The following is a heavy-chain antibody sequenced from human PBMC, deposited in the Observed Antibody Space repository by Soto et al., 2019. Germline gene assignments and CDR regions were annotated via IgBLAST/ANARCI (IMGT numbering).Heavy chain of an antibody. CDR1: GFTFSSYG. CDR2: ISYDGSNK. J-gene: IGHJ5*02. Sequence: GGSLRLSCAASGFTFSSYGMHWVRQAPGKGLEWVAVISYDGSNKYYADSVKGRFTISRDNSKNTLYLQMNSLRAEDTAVYYCAKDQFYDSSGYLHNWFDPWGQGTMVTVSS. V-gene: IGHV3-30*18. CDR3: AKDQFYDSSGYLHNWFDP. D-gene: IGHD3-22*01.